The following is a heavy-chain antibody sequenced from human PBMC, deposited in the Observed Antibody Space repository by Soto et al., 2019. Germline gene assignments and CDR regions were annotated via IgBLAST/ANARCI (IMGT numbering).Heavy chain of an antibody. CDR3: ARGFYYDSGYWAAFDI. CDR1: GYTFTGYY. Sequence: ASVKVSCKASGYTFTGYYIHWVRQAPGQGLEWMGWINHNSGDTNYAQKFQGRVIMTRDTSISTAYMELSGLRSDDTAVYYCARGFYYDSGYWAAFDIWGQGTMVT. D-gene: IGHD3-22*01. V-gene: IGHV1-2*02. J-gene: IGHJ3*02. CDR2: INHNSGDT.